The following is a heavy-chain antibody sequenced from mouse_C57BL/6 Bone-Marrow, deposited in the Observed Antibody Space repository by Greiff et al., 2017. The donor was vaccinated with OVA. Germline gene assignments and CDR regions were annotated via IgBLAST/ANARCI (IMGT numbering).Heavy chain of an antibody. Sequence: QVQLQQPGAELVMPGASVKLSCKASGYTFTSYWMHWVKQRPGQGLEWIGEIDPSDSYTNYNQKFKGKSTLTVDKSSITAYMQLSSLTSEDSAVYYCARSGWDWFADWGQGTLVTVSA. V-gene: IGHV1-69*01. CDR2: IDPSDSYT. CDR3: ARSGWDWFAD. D-gene: IGHD4-1*01. J-gene: IGHJ3*01. CDR1: GYTFTSYW.